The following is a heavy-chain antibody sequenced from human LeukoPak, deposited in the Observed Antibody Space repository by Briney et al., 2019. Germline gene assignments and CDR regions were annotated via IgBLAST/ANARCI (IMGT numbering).Heavy chain of an antibody. CDR2: IYYSGST. CDR1: GGSISSYY. CDR3: ARDRQYYDSSGYYYRIFDY. J-gene: IGHJ4*02. V-gene: IGHV4-59*01. D-gene: IGHD3-22*01. Sequence: SQTLSLTXTVSGGSISSYYWSWIRQPPGKGVEWIGYIYYSGSTNYNPSLKSRVTISVDTSKNQFSLKLSSVTAADTAVYYCARDRQYYDSSGYYYRIFDYWGQGTLVTVSS.